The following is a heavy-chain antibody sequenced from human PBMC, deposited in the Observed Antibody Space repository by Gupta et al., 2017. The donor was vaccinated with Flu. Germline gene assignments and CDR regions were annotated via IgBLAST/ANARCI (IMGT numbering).Heavy chain of an antibody. CDR1: GGTLTNYG. Sequence: QVQLVQSGAEVKKPGSSVKVSCEASGGTLTNYGISWVRQDPGQGPEWVGGIIPIFGATNYAEKFQDRVTITADESTSTAHMELSSLRSEDTALYFCVRGSLGVVPATPGDPGDYFYGLDVWGQGTAVTVSS. J-gene: IGHJ6*02. V-gene: IGHV1-69*01. D-gene: IGHD2-15*01. CDR3: VRGSLGVVPATPGDPGDYFYGLDV. CDR2: IIPIFGAT.